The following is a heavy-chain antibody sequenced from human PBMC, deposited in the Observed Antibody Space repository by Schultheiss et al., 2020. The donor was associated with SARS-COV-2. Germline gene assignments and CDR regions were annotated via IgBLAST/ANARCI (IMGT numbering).Heavy chain of an antibody. D-gene: IGHD5-12*01. V-gene: IGHV3-64*04. Sequence: GGSLRLSCAASGFTFTSYAMHWVRQAPAKGLEYVSAISSNGVSTYYADSVKGRFTISRDNSKNTLYLQMNSLRAEDTAVYYCAREPSLRGYSGSPYGMDVWGQGTTVTVSS. CDR1: GFTFTSYA. J-gene: IGHJ6*02. CDR2: ISSNGVST. CDR3: AREPSLRGYSGSPYGMDV.